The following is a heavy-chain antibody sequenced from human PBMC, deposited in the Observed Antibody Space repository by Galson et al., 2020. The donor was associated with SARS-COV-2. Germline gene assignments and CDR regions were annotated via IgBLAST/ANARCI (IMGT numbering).Heavy chain of an antibody. V-gene: IGHV3-30-3*01. CDR3: ARDARYYDILTGYISPLSYYYGMDV. J-gene: IGHJ6*02. CDR1: GFTFSSYA. CDR2: ISYDGSNK. D-gene: IGHD3-9*01. Sequence: TGGSLRLSCAASGFTFSSYAMHWVRQAPGKGLEWVAVISYDGSNKYYADSVKGRFTISRDNSKNTLYLQMNSLRAEDTAVYYCARDARYYDILTGYISPLSYYYGMDVWGQGTTVTVSS.